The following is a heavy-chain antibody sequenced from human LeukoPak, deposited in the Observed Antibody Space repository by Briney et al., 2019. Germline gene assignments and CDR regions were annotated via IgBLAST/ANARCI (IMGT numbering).Heavy chain of an antibody. V-gene: IGHV4-61*02. J-gene: IGHJ4*02. CDR3: ARVRSIALLG. Sequence: SQTLSLTCTVSGDSITSDPYYWSWIRQPAGKGLEWIGRIYTSGSTNYNPSLKSRVTMSVDTSKNQFSLKLSSVTAADTAVYYCARVRSIALLGWGQGTLVTVSS. CDR2: IYTSGST. CDR1: GDSITSDPYY. D-gene: IGHD6-6*01.